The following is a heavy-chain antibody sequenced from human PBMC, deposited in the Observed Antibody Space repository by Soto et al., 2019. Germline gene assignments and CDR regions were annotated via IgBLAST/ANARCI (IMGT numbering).Heavy chain of an antibody. Sequence: PSETLSLTCTVSGGSISSSSYYWGWIRQPPGKGLEWIGSIFYSGSTYYNPSLKSRVTISVDTSKNQFSLKLSSVTAADTAVYYCARHDGFSSGWIIDYWGHGTLVTVSS. CDR3: ARHDGFSSGWIIDY. CDR1: GGSISSSSYY. D-gene: IGHD6-19*01. V-gene: IGHV4-39*01. J-gene: IGHJ4*01. CDR2: IFYSGST.